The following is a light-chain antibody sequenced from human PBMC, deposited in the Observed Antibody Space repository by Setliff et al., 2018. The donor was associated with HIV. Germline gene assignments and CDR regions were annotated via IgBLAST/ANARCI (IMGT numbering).Light chain of an antibody. CDR1: SRDVGGYNY. V-gene: IGLV2-14*03. CDR2: DVI. Sequence: QSVLAQPASVSGSPGQSITISCTGTSRDVGGYNYVSWYQCHPGKAPKLLIYDVIKRPSGVSHRFSGSKSANTASLTISGLLTEDEADYYCSSFTSTSSYVIFGGGTKVTVL. J-gene: IGLJ2*01. CDR3: SSFTSTSSYVI.